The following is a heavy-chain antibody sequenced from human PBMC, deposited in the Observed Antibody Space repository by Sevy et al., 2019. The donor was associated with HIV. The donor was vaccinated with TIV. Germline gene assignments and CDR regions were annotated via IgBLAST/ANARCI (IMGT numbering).Heavy chain of an antibody. D-gene: IGHD3-3*01. Sequence: SETLSLTCAVYGGSFSGYYWTWIRQFPGQELQWIGEINSDRQTKKNPSLSSRVTISVDSSKNQFSLKLISMTAADTAVYYCARGRMDFWSGYYDFWGRGTLVTVSS. CDR3: ARGRMDFWSGYYDF. J-gene: IGHJ4*02. CDR2: INSDRQT. V-gene: IGHV4-34*01. CDR1: GGSFSGYY.